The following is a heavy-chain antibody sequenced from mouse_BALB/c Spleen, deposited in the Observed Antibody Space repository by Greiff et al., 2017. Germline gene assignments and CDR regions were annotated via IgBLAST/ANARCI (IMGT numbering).Heavy chain of an antibody. J-gene: IGHJ4*01. D-gene: IGHD2-3*01. Sequence: QVQLKESGAELAKPGASVKMSCKASGYTFTSYWMHWVKQRPGQGLEWIGYINPSTGYTEYNQKFKDKATLTADKSSSTAYMQLSSLTSEDSAVYYCARDDGSGAMDYWGQGTSVTVSS. CDR2: INPSTGYT. CDR1: GYTFTSYW. CDR3: ARDDGSGAMDY. V-gene: IGHV1-7*01.